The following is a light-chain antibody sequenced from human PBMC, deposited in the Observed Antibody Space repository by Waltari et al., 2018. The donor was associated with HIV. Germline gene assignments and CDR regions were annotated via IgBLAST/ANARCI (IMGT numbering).Light chain of an antibody. CDR3: HQYGASPWT. CDR1: QTIGSRY. V-gene: IGKV3-20*01. Sequence: IVLTQSLGTLSLSPGARATLSCTASQTIGSRYVAWYQQTPGQAPRILIYGTSNRATGIPDRFSGSGSGADFTLTISRLAPEDFAVYYCHQYGASPWTFGQGTKVEIK. J-gene: IGKJ1*01. CDR2: GTS.